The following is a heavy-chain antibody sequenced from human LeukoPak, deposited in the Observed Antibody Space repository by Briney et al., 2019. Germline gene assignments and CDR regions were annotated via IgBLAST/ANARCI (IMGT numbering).Heavy chain of an antibody. CDR1: GFTFSNYR. V-gene: IGHV3-74*01. CDR2: INTDGSST. CDR3: ARGRGTYYLFDY. Sequence: GGSLRLSCAASGFTFSNYRMHWVRQAPGKGLVWVSLINTDGSSTTYADSVKGRFIISRDNSKNTLYLQMNSLRAEDTAVYYCARGRGTYYLFDYWGQGTLVTVSS. J-gene: IGHJ4*02. D-gene: IGHD3-10*01.